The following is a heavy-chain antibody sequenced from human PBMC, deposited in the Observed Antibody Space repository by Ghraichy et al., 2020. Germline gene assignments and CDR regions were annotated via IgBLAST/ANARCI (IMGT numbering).Heavy chain of an antibody. Sequence: ETLSLTCAASGCTFSSHWMSWVRQAPGKGLEWVANINQDGSEKYYVDSVKGRFTISRDNAKNSLYLQMNSVRGEDTAVYYCARDGVAAGIYFDYWGQGTLVTVSS. CDR3: ARDGVAAGIYFDY. CDR1: GCTFSSHW. CDR2: INQDGSEK. V-gene: IGHV3-7*01. D-gene: IGHD6-13*01. J-gene: IGHJ4*02.